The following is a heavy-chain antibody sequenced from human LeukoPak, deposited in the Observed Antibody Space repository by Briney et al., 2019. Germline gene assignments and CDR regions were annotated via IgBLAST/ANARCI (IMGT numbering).Heavy chain of an antibody. CDR1: GFTFSSYG. Sequence: PGGSLRLSCAASGFTFSSYGMHWVRQAPGKGLEWVAVISYDGSNKYYADSVKGRFTISRDNSKNTLYLQMNSLRAEDTAVYYCAKQLYYDSSGYYGYWGQGTLVTVSS. CDR3: AKQLYYDSSGYYGY. J-gene: IGHJ4*02. CDR2: ISYDGSNK. V-gene: IGHV3-30*18. D-gene: IGHD3-22*01.